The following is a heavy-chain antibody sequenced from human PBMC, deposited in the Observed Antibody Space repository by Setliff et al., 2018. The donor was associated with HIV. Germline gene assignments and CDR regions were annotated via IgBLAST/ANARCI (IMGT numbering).Heavy chain of an antibody. Sequence: PGGSLRLSCAASGFTFSNYYMTWIRQAPGKGLEWVSYISSSGSTIYYGDSLKGRFTISRDNAKNSLYLQMNSLRAEDTAVYYCARDQGFWSGYYMTPPDYWGQGTLVTVSS. CDR2: ISSSGSTI. CDR1: GFTFSNYY. D-gene: IGHD3-3*01. CDR3: ARDQGFWSGYYMTPPDY. J-gene: IGHJ4*02. V-gene: IGHV3-11*04.